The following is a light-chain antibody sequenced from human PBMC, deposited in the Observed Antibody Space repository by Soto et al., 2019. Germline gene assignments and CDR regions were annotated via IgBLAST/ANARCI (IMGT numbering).Light chain of an antibody. J-gene: IGLJ2*01. Sequence: ALTQPPSASGSPGQSVTISCTGSSSDVGGYNYVSWYQHHPGKAPKLMIYEVSERPSGVPDRFSGSKSGNTASLTVSGLQADDEADYYCSSYAGSNNLVFGGGTKVTVL. CDR3: SSYAGSNNLV. V-gene: IGLV2-8*01. CDR1: SSDVGGYNY. CDR2: EVS.